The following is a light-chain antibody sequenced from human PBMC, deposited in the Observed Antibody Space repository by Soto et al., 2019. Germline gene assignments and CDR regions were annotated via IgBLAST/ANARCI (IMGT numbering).Light chain of an antibody. J-gene: IGLJ1*01. CDR1: SSDVGAYNY. CDR2: EVN. CDR3: SSYAGSNNYV. V-gene: IGLV2-8*01. Sequence: QSALTQPPSGSGSPGQSVTISCTGTSSDVGAYNYVSWYQQHPGKAPKLMIYEVNKRPSGVPDRFSGSKSGNTASLIVSGLQAEDEADYYCSSYAGSNNYVFGTGTKVTVL.